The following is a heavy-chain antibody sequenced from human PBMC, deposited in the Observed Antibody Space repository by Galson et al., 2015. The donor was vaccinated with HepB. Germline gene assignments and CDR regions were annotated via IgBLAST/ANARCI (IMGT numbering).Heavy chain of an antibody. CDR3: ARVGTRALLDVFDI. D-gene: IGHD3-10*01. Sequence: SLRLSCAVSGFTFSSYWISWVRQAPGKGLEWVANIKEDGSEKYYVDSVKGRFTISRDNAKNSLYLQMNSLRAEDTAVYYCARVGTRALLDVFDIWGQGTMVTVSP. J-gene: IGHJ3*02. CDR1: GFTFSSYW. CDR2: IKEDGSEK. V-gene: IGHV3-7*03.